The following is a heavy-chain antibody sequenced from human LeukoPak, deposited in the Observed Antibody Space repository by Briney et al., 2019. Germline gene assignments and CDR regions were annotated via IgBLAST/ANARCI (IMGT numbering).Heavy chain of an antibody. V-gene: IGHV4-39*01. CDR3: ARLPTNVVGASPYYMDV. CDR2: IYYSGST. D-gene: IGHD1-26*01. CDR1: GGSISSSSYY. J-gene: IGHJ6*03. Sequence: SETLSLTCTVSGGSISSSSYYWGWIRQPPGKGLECIVSIYYSGSTYFNPSLRSRVPISVDTSKNQFSLKLSSVTAADTAVYYFARLPTNVVGASPYYMDVWGKGTTVTVSS.